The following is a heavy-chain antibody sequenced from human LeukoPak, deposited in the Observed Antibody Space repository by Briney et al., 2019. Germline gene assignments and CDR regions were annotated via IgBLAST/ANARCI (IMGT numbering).Heavy chain of an antibody. CDR2: LRGPEGSP. Sequence: GGSLRLSCAASGFTVSNNYMSWVRQAPGKGLEWVSSLRGPEGSPFYADSVKGRFTISRDNAKNTLYLQMNSLSAEDTALYYCAKVPTYHNILTGFPFDVWGQGTMVTVSS. J-gene: IGHJ3*01. CDR3: AKVPTYHNILTGFPFDV. D-gene: IGHD3-9*01. V-gene: IGHV3-23*01. CDR1: GFTVSNNY.